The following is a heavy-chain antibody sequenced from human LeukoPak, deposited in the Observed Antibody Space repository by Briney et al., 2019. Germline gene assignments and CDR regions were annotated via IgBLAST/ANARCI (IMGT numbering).Heavy chain of an antibody. CDR3: AKDRSPTGSYYGMDV. J-gene: IGHJ6*02. Sequence: GGSLRLSCAASGFTFSYYAMRWVRQAPGKRLEWVAVISNDGSKKFYIDSVKGRFTVSSDKSTDTLYLQMNSLRPEDTAVYYCAKDRSPTGSYYGMDVWSQGTTVIVSS. CDR1: GFTFSYYA. V-gene: IGHV3-30*18. D-gene: IGHD1-1*01. CDR2: ISNDGSKK.